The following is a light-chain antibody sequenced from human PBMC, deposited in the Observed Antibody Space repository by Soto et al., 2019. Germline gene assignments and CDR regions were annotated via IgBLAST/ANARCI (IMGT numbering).Light chain of an antibody. CDR1: QTITTY. CDR2: AAS. V-gene: IGKV1-39*01. CDR3: QQGYSTPLT. J-gene: IGKJ4*01. Sequence: DIQMTQSPSSLSASVGDRVTITCRASQTITTYLNWYQQKPGRAPKLLIFAASSLQSGVTPRFSGSGSGTDFTLTVSILQPEDFATYFCQQGYSTPLTFGGATKVDIK.